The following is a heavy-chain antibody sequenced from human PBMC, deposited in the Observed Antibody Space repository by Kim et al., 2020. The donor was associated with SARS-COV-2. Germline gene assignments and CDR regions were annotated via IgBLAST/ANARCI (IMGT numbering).Heavy chain of an antibody. CDR1: GFSFSNYG. CDR2: IRYDGSTK. D-gene: IGHD2-15*01. J-gene: IGHJ5*02. Sequence: GGSLRLSCAASGFSFSNYGMHWVRQAPGKGLEWVVFIRYDGSTKYFADSVKGRLTISRDNSKNTMYLQMNSLRTEDTAVYYCAKDRLFCNGGSWYREGNWFDPWGDGNLVTVSS. CDR3: AKDRLFCNGGSWYREGNWFDP. V-gene: IGHV3-30*02.